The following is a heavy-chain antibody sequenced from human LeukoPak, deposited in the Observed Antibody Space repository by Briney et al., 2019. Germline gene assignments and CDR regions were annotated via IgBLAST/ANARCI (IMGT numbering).Heavy chain of an antibody. CDR3: AELGITMIGGV. CDR1: GFTFDEYG. J-gene: IGHJ6*04. CDR2: INWNGGST. D-gene: IGHD3-10*02. Sequence: PGGSLRLSCAASGFTFDEYGMSWVRQVPGKGLEWVSGINWNGGSTGYADSVKGRFTISRDNAKNSLYLQMNSLRAEDTAVYYCAELGITMIGGVWGKGTTVTISS. V-gene: IGHV3-20*04.